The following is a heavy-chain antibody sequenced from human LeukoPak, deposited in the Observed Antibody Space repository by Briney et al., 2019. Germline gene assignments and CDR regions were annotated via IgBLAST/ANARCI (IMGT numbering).Heavy chain of an antibody. CDR2: ISGSGGST. CDR3: AKDLGGYGGNSIY. CDR1: GFTFSSYA. Sequence: PGGSLRLSCAASGFTFSSYAMSWVRQAPGKGLEWVSAISGSGGSTYYADSVKGRFTISRDNPKNTLYLQMNSLRAEDTAVYYCAKDLGGYGGNSIYWGQGTLVTVSS. J-gene: IGHJ4*02. V-gene: IGHV3-23*01. D-gene: IGHD4-23*01.